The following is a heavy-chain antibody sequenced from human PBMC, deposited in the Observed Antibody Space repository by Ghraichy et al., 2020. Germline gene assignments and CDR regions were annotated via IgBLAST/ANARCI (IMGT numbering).Heavy chain of an antibody. CDR2: ISSSSSTI. CDR1: GFTFSSYS. V-gene: IGHV3-48*02. Sequence: GESLHISCAASGFTFSSYSMNWVRQAPGKGLEWVSYISSSSSTIYYADSEKGRFTISRDNAKNSLYLQMNSLRDEDTAVYYCARDLRGPVQTILLGYCSGGSCYRGVWGQGTLVTVSS. J-gene: IGHJ4*02. CDR3: ARDLRGPVQTILLGYCSGGSCYRGV. D-gene: IGHD2-15*01.